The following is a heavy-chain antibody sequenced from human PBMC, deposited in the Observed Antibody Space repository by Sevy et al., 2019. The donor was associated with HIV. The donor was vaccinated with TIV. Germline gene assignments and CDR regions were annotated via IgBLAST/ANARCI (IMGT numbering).Heavy chain of an antibody. CDR2: ISSSSNYI. V-gene: IGHV3-21*01. CDR1: GFTFSRSS. CDR3: ARDKREAYFVGSTSSDAFDI. Sequence: GGSLRLSCAGSGFTFSRSSMNWVRQAPGKGLEWVSSISSSSNYIYYADSVKGRFTISRDNAKNSLLLLMNSLRAEDTAVYYCARDKREAYFVGSTSSDAFDIWGQGTLVTVSS. J-gene: IGHJ3*02. D-gene: IGHD3-22*01.